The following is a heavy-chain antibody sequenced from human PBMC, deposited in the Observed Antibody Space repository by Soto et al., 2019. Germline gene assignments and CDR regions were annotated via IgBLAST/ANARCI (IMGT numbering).Heavy chain of an antibody. Sequence: ASVKVSCKASGYTFTGYYMHWVRQAPGQGLEWMGCINPNSGGTNYAQKFEGRVTMTRDTSISTAYMELSRLRSDDTAVYYCARDIAVAGTNWFDPGGQGTLVTVSS. D-gene: IGHD6-19*01. V-gene: IGHV1-2*02. J-gene: IGHJ5*02. CDR1: GYTFTGYY. CDR3: ARDIAVAGTNWFDP. CDR2: INPNSGGT.